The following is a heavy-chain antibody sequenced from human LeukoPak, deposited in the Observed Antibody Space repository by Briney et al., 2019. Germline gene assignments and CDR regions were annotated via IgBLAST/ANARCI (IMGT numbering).Heavy chain of an antibody. V-gene: IGHV1-18*01. CDR1: GYTFTSYG. CDR2: ISAYNGNT. D-gene: IGHD2-21*02. J-gene: IGHJ6*02. Sequence: GASVKVSCKASGYTFTSYGISWVRQAPGQGLEWMGWISAYNGNTNYAQKFQGRVTMTRNTSISTAYMELSSLRSEDTAVYYCARGGSHIVVVTAIPHYYYGMDVWGQGTTVTVSS. CDR3: ARGGSHIVVVTAIPHYYYGMDV.